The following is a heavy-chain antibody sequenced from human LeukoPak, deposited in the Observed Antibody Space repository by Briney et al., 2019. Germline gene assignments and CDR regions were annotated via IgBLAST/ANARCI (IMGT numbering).Heavy chain of an antibody. D-gene: IGHD2-21*02. Sequence: GGSLRLSCAASGFIFDDYGMTWVRQAPGKGLELVSGITWNGGYTGYADSVKGRFTISRDNSRNSVFLQMNSLRPEDTALYHCAKEVDCPSDCLFFHSWGQGTLVTVSS. CDR3: AKEVDCPSDCLFFHS. V-gene: IGHV3-20*01. CDR1: GFIFDDYG. J-gene: IGHJ4*02. CDR2: ITWNGGYT.